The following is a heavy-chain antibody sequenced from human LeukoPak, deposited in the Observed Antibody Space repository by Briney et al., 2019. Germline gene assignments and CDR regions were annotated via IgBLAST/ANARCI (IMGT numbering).Heavy chain of an antibody. CDR3: ATDQEVVTLGSLDY. CDR1: GYTFTSYY. V-gene: IGHV1-46*01. J-gene: IGHJ4*02. CDR2: INPSGGST. Sequence: GESLKVSCKASGYTFTSYYMHWVRQAPGQGLEWMGIINPSGGSTSYAQKFQGRVTMTRDTSTSTVYMELSSLRSEDTAVYYCATDQEVVTLGSLDYWGQGTLVTVSS. D-gene: IGHD3-22*01.